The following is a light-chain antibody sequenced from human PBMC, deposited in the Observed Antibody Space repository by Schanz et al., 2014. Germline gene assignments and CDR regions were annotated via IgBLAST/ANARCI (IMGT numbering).Light chain of an antibody. V-gene: IGLV2-14*01. CDR1: SSDVGGYNH. CDR3: SSYTSSSTLI. CDR2: DVS. J-gene: IGLJ2*01. Sequence: QSVLTQPASVSGSPGQSITISCTGSSSDVGGYNHVSWYQQHPGKAPKLMIYDVSIRPSGVSNRFSGSKSGNTASLTISGLQTEDEDDYYCSSYTSSSTLIFGGGTKLTVL.